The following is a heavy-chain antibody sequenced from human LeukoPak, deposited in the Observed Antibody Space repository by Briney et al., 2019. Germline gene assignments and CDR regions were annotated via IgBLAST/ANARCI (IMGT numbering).Heavy chain of an antibody. CDR1: GCTFTSYY. CDR3: ARDTPYDTSGYYFDY. Sequence: ASVKVSCKTSGCTFTSYYIHWVRQAPGQGLEWMGIINPRGGSTRYAQKFQGRVTMTRDMSTSTVYMELSSLRSEDTAVFYCARDTPYDTSGYYFDYWGQGTLVTVSS. J-gene: IGHJ4*02. D-gene: IGHD3-22*01. CDR2: INPRGGST. V-gene: IGHV1-46*01.